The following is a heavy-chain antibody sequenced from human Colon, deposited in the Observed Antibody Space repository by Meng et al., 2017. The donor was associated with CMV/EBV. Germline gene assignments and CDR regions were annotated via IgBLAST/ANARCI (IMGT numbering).Heavy chain of an antibody. D-gene: IGHD3-10*01. V-gene: IGHV3-30-3*01. CDR3: ASSFHGSGSPDH. J-gene: IGHJ5*02. CDR2: ISYDGSHA. CDR1: GFDFFYSA. Sequence: GQLGESGVGRVQPGRSLSLPCAASGFDFFYSAMHWVRQVPGKGLEWVTIISYDGSHALYADSVKGRFTISRDNSKNTLYLQMNSLRPEDTAVYYCASSFHGSGSPDHWGQGTLVTVSS.